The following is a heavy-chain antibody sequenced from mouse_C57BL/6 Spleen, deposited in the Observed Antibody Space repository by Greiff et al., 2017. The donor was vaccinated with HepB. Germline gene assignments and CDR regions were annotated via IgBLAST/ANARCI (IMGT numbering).Heavy chain of an antibody. Sequence: VQLQQPGAELVMPGASVKLSCKASGYTFTSYWMHWVKQRPGQGLEWIGEIDPSDSYTNYNQKFKGKSTLTVDKSSSTAYMQLSSLTSEDSAVYYCARSVVATGYYAMDYWGQGTSVTVSS. D-gene: IGHD1-1*01. CDR2: IDPSDSYT. CDR1: GYTFTSYW. CDR3: ARSVVATGYYAMDY. J-gene: IGHJ4*01. V-gene: IGHV1-69*01.